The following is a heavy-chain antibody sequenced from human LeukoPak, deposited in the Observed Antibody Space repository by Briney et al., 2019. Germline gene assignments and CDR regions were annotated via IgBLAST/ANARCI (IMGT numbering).Heavy chain of an antibody. V-gene: IGHV4-39*01. CDR3: AGYSKYYYSGMDV. D-gene: IGHD5-24*01. CDR2: IYYSGST. CDR1: GGSISSRSYY. Sequence: SETLSLTCSVSGGSISSRSYYWGWIRQPPGKGLEWIGSIYYSGSTYYNPSLKSRVTISVDTSKNQFSLKLRSVTAADAAVYYCAGYSKYYYSGMDVWGQGTTVTVSS. J-gene: IGHJ6*02.